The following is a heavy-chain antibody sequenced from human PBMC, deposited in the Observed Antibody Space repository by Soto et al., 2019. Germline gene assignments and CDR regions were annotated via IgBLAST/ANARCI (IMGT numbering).Heavy chain of an antibody. Sequence: GESLKISCRGSGYTFTSYWIGWVRQMPGKGLEWMGIIYPGDSDTRYSPSFQGQVTISADKSISTAYLQWSRLKASDTAMYYCARQWSWNYGYWFDPWGQGTLVTVSS. CDR3: ARQWSWNYGYWFDP. V-gene: IGHV5-51*01. D-gene: IGHD1-7*01. CDR1: GYTFTSYW. J-gene: IGHJ5*02. CDR2: IYPGDSDT.